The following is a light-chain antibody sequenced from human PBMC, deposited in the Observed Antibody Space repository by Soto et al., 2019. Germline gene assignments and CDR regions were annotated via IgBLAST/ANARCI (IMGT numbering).Light chain of an antibody. CDR3: QQYRGSPYT. J-gene: IGKJ2*01. V-gene: IGKV3-20*01. CDR2: GAS. Sequence: EIVLTQSPGTLSLSPGERDTLYCRARQSVRSNYLAWYQRKPGQAPRLLIYGASTRATGIPDRFSGTVPGTDFTLTNSRLEHEDFAVYYCQQYRGSPYTFGQGPKLDI. CDR1: QSVRSNY.